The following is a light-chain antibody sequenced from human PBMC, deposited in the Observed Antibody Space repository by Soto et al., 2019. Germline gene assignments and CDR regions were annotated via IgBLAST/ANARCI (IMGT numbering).Light chain of an antibody. J-gene: IGKJ1*01. CDR2: QTS. CDR1: QYINTR. CDR3: HQRQSWPRT. V-gene: IGKV3-11*01. Sequence: EIGFTQSPATLSSFPGNRVTLSCRASQYINTRLAWYQHRPGQAPRLLIYQTSLRAAGIPARFSASGSGTDFTLTISDVQPEDFALYYCHQRQSWPRTFGQGTKVDIK.